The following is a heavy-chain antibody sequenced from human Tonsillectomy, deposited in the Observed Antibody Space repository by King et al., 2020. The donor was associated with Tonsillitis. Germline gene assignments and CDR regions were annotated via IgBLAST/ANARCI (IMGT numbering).Heavy chain of an antibody. CDR1: GITFSNYA. CDR3: AKDLHTVTTGFDF. D-gene: IGHD4-17*01. J-gene: IGHJ4*02. Sequence: VQLVESGGGLVQPGGSLRLSCTASGITFSNYAMSWVRQAPGKGLEWVSAISASGGSAFYADSVRGRFTISRDNSKNTLYFLMNSLRAEDTAVYYCAKDLHTVTTGFDFWGQGTLVTVSS. V-gene: IGHV3-23*04. CDR2: ISASGGSA.